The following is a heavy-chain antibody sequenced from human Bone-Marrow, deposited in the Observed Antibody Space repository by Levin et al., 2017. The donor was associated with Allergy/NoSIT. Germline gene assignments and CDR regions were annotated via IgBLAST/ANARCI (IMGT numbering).Heavy chain of an antibody. J-gene: IGHJ4*02. CDR1: GFTFSSYS. CDR2: IKQDGGEQ. V-gene: IGHV3-7*01. CDR3: ARGSYSPTY. Sequence: PGGSLRLSCAASGFTFSSYSMNWVRQAPGKGLEWVANIKQDGGEQHHVDSFPCRFAISRDNAKNSLFLQMNSLRAEDTAVYYCARGSYSPTYWGQGTLVTVSS. D-gene: IGHD4-11*01.